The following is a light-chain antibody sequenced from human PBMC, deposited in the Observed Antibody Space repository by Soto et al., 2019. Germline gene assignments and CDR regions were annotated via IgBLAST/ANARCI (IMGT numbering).Light chain of an antibody. Sequence: EIVLTQSPATLSLSPGERATLSCRASQSVSGDLAWYQQKPGQAPRLLMYDASKRVTGISARFSGSGSGTDFTLTISNLEPEDFAVYDCQQRRNSCTFGQGTKLEIK. CDR1: QSVSGD. J-gene: IGKJ2*02. V-gene: IGKV3-11*01. CDR2: DAS. CDR3: QQRRNSCT.